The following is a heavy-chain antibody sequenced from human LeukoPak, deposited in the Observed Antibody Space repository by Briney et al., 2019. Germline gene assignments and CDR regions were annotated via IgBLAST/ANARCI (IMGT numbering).Heavy chain of an antibody. CDR1: GYTFTSYY. V-gene: IGHV1-46*01. CDR2: INPSGGST. CDR3: ARGDGGRYSSFDY. Sequence: ASVKVSCKASGYTFTSYYIHWVRQAPGQGLEWMAIINPSGGSTTYAQKFQGRVAMTRDTSTSTVYMDLSSLRSEDTAVYYCARGDGGRYSSFDYWGQGTLVTVSS. D-gene: IGHD1-26*01. J-gene: IGHJ4*02.